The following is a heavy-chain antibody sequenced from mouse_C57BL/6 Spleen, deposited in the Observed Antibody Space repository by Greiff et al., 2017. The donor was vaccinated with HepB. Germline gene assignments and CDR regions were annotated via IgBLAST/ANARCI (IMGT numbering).Heavy chain of an antibody. CDR3: ARNGGSSYYAMDY. CDR2: ISNGGGST. V-gene: IGHV5-12*01. Sequence: EVQLVESGGGLVQPGGSLKLSCAASGFTFSDYYMYWVRQTPEKRLEWVAYISNGGGSTYYPDTVKGRFTISRDNAKNTLYLQMSRLKSEDTAMYYCARNGGSSYYAMDYWGQGTSVTVSS. D-gene: IGHD1-1*01. CDR1: GFTFSDYY. J-gene: IGHJ4*01.